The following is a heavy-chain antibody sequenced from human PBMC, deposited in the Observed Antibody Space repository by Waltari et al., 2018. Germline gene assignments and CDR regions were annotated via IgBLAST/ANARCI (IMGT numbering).Heavy chain of an antibody. J-gene: IGHJ4*02. CDR2: IYDSGST. CDR3: ARGSYYYDSSGYYSDY. CDR1: GGSISIGDYY. V-gene: IGHV4-30-4*08. Sequence: QVQLQESGPGLVKPSQTLSLTCTVSGGSISIGDYYWSWTRQPQGKGLEWIGYIYDSGSTYYNPSLKRRVTISVDTSKNQFSLKLSSVTAADTDVYYCARGSYYYDSSGYYSDYWGQGTLVTVSS. D-gene: IGHD3-22*01.